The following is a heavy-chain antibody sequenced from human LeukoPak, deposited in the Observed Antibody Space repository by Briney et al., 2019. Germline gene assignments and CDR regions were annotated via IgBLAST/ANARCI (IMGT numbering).Heavy chain of an antibody. J-gene: IGHJ4*02. D-gene: IGHD6-19*01. CDR1: GFTFSSYW. CDR3: AMSASYAGWLADY. Sequence: GGSLRLSCAASGFTFSSYWMHWVRQASGKGLVWVSRINSDGSSTSYADSVKGRFTISRDNAKNTLYLQMNSLRAEDTAVYYCAMSASYAGWLADYWGQGTLVTVSS. V-gene: IGHV3-74*01. CDR2: INSDGSST.